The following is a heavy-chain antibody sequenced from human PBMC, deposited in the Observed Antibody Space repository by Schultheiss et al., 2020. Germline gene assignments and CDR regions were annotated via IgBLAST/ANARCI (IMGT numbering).Heavy chain of an antibody. Sequence: GGSLRLSCAASGFTFSSYGMHWVRQAPGKGLEWVSYISSSGSTIYYADSVKGRFTISRDNAKNSLYLQMNSLRAEDTAVYYCARDAGDYAFDIWGQGTMVTVSS. CDR3: ARDAGDYAFDI. V-gene: IGHV3-48*04. J-gene: IGHJ3*02. CDR2: ISSSGSTI. CDR1: GFTFSSYG. D-gene: IGHD7-27*01.